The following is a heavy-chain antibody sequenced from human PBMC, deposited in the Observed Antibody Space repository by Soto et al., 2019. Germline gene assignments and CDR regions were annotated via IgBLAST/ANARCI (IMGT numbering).Heavy chain of an antibody. D-gene: IGHD2-21*01. CDR3: AREYCGGACSFDY. J-gene: IGHJ4*01. V-gene: IGHV3-30-3*01. CDR1: GYRFSSYA. CDR2: ISYDGSNK. Sequence: LRLAWAASGYRFSSYAMHWVRQAPGKGLEWVAVISYDGSNKYYADSVKGRFTISRDNSKNTLYLQMNSLRAEDTAVYYCAREYCGGACSFDYWG.